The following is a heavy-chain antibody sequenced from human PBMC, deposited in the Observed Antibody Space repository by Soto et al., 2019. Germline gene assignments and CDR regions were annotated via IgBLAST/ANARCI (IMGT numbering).Heavy chain of an antibody. D-gene: IGHD3-10*01. CDR3: AKDQDRGGAAYYFDY. V-gene: IGHV3-30*18. J-gene: IGHJ4*02. Sequence: QVQLVESGGGVVQPERSLRLSCAGSGFTLSSYGMHWVRQAPGKGLEWVAVISYDGSDKKHADSVKGRFTISRDNSKNTLYLQMNSLRPDDTAVYYCAKDQDRGGAAYYFDYWGQGTLVTVSS. CDR2: ISYDGSDK. CDR1: GFTLSSYG.